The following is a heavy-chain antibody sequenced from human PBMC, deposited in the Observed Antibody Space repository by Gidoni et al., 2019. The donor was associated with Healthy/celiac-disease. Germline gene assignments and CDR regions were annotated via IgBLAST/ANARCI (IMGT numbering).Heavy chain of an antibody. V-gene: IGHV3-21*01. J-gene: IGHJ6*02. CDR3: ARHFAYGMDV. CDR2: ISSSSSYI. CDR1: AFTFSSYS. Sequence: EVQLVESGGGLVKPGGSLRLSCAASAFTFSSYSMNWVRQAPGKGLEWVSSISSSSSYIYYADSVKGRFTISRDNAKNSLYLQMNSLRAEDTAVYYCARHFAYGMDVWGQGTTVTVSS.